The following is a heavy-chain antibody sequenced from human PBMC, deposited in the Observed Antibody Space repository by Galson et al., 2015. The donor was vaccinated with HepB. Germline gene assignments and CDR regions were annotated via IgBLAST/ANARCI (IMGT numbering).Heavy chain of an antibody. Sequence: SLRLSCAASGFTFSTYAMSWVRQAPGKGLEWVSGISGIGDRTYFADSVKGRLTISRDNSKNTVDLQMNSLRVEDTAVYYCAKDGLSWFGEGFHYGMDVWGQGITVTVSS. D-gene: IGHD3-10*01. CDR3: AKDGLSWFGEGFHYGMDV. J-gene: IGHJ6*02. CDR1: GFTFSTYA. V-gene: IGHV3-23*01. CDR2: ISGIGDRT.